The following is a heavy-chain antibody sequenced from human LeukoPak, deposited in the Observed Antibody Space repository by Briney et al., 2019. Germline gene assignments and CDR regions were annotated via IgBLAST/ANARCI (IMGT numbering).Heavy chain of an antibody. V-gene: IGHV3-23*01. CDR3: AKSISRITIFGVLIRGFDY. J-gene: IGHJ4*02. CDR1: GFTFSSYS. D-gene: IGHD3-3*01. CDR2: ISGSGDTT. Sequence: HTGGSLRLSCAASGFTFSSYSMNWVRQAPGKGLEWVSSISGSGDTTYYTDSVKGRFTISRDNSKNTLYLQMNSLRAEDTAVYYCAKSISRITIFGVLIRGFDYWGQGTLVTVSS.